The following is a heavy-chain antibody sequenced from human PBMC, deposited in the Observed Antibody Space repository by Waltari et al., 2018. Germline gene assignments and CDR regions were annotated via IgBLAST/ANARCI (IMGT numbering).Heavy chain of an antibody. J-gene: IGHJ4*02. CDR2: IHHNGNF. CDR1: GGSLSSHY. Sequence: QVQLQESGPGLVKPSETLSLTCTVSGGSLSSHYWGWIRQTPGKGLEYIGHIHHNGNFNDIPSLKSRVSMSLDTSKNQFSLKLTSVTDADTAMYFCTRDSRTGWQFEYWGQGTLVTVSS. V-gene: IGHV4-59*11. CDR3: TRDSRTGWQFEY. D-gene: IGHD6-19*01.